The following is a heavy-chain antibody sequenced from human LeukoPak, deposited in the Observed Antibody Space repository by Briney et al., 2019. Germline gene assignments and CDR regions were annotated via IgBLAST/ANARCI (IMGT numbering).Heavy chain of an antibody. V-gene: IGHV3-49*04. CDR2: IRSKAYGGTT. CDR1: GFTFGDYA. CDR3: TRATVTTISRWFDP. J-gene: IGHJ5*02. D-gene: IGHD4-17*01. Sequence: GGSLRLSCTASGFTFGDYAMSWVRQAPGKGLEWVGFIRSKAYGGTTEYAASVKGRFTISRDDSKSIAYLQMNSLKTEDTAVYYCTRATVTTISRWFDPWGQGTLVTVSS.